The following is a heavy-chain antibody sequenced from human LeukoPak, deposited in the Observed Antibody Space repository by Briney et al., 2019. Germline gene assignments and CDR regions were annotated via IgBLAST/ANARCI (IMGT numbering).Heavy chain of an antibody. V-gene: IGHV3-7*01. Sequence: GGSLRLSCAASGFTFSSYWMSWVRQAPGKGLEWVANIKQDGNEKYYVDSVKGRFTISRDNAKNSLYLQMNSLRAEDTAVYYCARLTHYYDSSGFDYWGQGTLVTVSS. CDR1: GFTFSSYW. D-gene: IGHD3-22*01. CDR2: IKQDGNEK. CDR3: ARLTHYYDSSGFDY. J-gene: IGHJ4*02.